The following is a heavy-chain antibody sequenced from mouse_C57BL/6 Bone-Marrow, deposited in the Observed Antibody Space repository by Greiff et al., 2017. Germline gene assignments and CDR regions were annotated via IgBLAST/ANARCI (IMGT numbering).Heavy chain of an antibody. CDR3: ARSIHYDYDAFDY. CDR1: GYTFTSYG. V-gene: IGHV1-58*01. CDR2: IYIGNGYT. D-gene: IGHD2-4*01. J-gene: IGHJ2*01. Sequence: EVKLMESGAELVRPGSSVKMSCKTSGYTFTSYGINWVKQRPGQGLEWIGYIYIGNGYTEYNEKFKGKATLTSDTSSSTAYMQLSSLTSEDSAIYFCARSIHYDYDAFDYWGQGTTLTVSS.